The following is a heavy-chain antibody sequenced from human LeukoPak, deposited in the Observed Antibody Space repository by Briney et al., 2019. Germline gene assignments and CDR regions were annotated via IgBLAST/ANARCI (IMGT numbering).Heavy chain of an antibody. V-gene: IGHV4-30-4*01. J-gene: IGHJ6*02. Sequence: NASETLSLTCTVSGGSISSGDYYWSWIRQPPGKGLEWIGYIYYSGSTYYNPSLKSRVTISVDTSKNQFSPKLSSVTAADTAVYYCARALVRFLEWPSYYYYGMDVWGQGTTVTVSS. CDR2: IYYSGST. CDR1: GGSISSGDYY. D-gene: IGHD3-3*01. CDR3: ARALVRFLEWPSYYYYGMDV.